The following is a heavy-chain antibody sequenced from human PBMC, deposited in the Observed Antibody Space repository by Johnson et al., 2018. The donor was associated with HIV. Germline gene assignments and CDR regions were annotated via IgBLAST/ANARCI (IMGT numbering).Heavy chain of an antibody. V-gene: IGHV3-7*01. CDR3: ARDRPDIVVVPGAIDAFDI. Sequence: VQLVESGGGLVQPGGSLRLSCAASGFTFSSYWMSWVRQAPGKGLEWVANIKQEGSEKYYVDSVKGRFTISSDNAKNSLYLQMNSLRAEDTAVYYCARDRPDIVVVPGAIDAFDIWGQGTMVTVYS. D-gene: IGHD2-2*01. CDR1: GFTFSSYW. J-gene: IGHJ3*02. CDR2: IKQEGSEK.